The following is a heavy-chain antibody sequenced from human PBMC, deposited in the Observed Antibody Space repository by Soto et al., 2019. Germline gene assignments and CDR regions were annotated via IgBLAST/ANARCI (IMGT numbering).Heavy chain of an antibody. D-gene: IGHD3-22*01. CDR1: GFTVSDNY. CDR3: ARVNFYDPNYWYFDL. CDR2: IYSGGRT. Sequence: DVQLVESGGGLVQPGGSLRLSCAASGFTVSDNYMSWVRQAPGKGLEWVSLIYSGGRTFYADSVKGRFTIPRDTNTVYLQMNSLRAEDTAIYYCARVNFYDPNYWYFDLWGRGTLVTVSS. V-gene: IGHV3-66*01. J-gene: IGHJ2*01.